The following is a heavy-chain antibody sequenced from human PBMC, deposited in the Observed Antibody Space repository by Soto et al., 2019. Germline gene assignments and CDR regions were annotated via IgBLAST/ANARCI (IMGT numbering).Heavy chain of an antibody. D-gene: IGHD3-22*01. V-gene: IGHV1-69*12. CDR3: ARGDATKIVVTTYYAMDV. CDR2: IIPVFGTP. J-gene: IGHJ6*02. CDR1: GGSLSNYG. Sequence: QVQLVQSGAEVKKPGSSVKVSCKASGGSLSNYGISWVRRAPGQGLEWMGAIIPVFGTPNYAQKFQDRVTXXAXXSTTTVYMEVRSLTSEDTAVYYCARGDATKIVVTTYYAMDVWGQGTTVTVSS.